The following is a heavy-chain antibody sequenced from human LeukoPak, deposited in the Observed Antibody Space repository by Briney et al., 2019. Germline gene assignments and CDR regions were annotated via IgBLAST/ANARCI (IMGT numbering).Heavy chain of an antibody. V-gene: IGHV3-30*04. CDR3: ARAAAVSGAFRDNRFDP. Sequence: PGRSLRLSCAASGFRFSSYAMHWVRQAPGKGLEWVAVTSNDGRKEIYADPVKGRFTVSRDNSKNTLYLQMNSLRIEDTAVYFCARAAAVSGAFRDNRFDPWGQGTLVTVSS. J-gene: IGHJ5*02. CDR2: TSNDGRKE. D-gene: IGHD2-15*01. CDR1: GFRFSSYA.